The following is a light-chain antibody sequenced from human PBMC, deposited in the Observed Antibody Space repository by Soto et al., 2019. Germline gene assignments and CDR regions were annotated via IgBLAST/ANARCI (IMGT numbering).Light chain of an antibody. Sequence: QSVLTQPPSASGTPGQRVTISCSGSSSNIGSNTVNWYQQHPGTAPKFLIYSNNQRPSGVPDRFSASKSATSTSLAISGLQSEDEDDYYCAAWDDGLNGYVFGTGTKLTVL. V-gene: IGLV1-44*01. CDR3: AAWDDGLNGYV. CDR2: SNN. J-gene: IGLJ1*01. CDR1: SSNIGSNT.